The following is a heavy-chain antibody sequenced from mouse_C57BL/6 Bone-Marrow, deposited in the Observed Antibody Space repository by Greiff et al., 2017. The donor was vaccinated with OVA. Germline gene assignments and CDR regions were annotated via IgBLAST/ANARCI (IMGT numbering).Heavy chain of an antibody. V-gene: IGHV1-64*01. D-gene: IGHD2-5*01. Sequence: QVQLQQPGAELVKPGASVKLSCKASGYTFTSYWMHWVKQRPGQGLEWIGMIHPNSGSTNYNEKFKSKATLTVDKSSSTAYMQLSSLTSEDSAVYYCAFAYCSNYVEFAYWGQGTLVTVSA. CDR1: GYTFTSYW. CDR3: AFAYCSNYVEFAY. CDR2: IHPNSGST. J-gene: IGHJ3*01.